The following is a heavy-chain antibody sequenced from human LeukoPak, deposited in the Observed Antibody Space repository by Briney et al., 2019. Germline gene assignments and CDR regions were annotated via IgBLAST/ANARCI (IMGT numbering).Heavy chain of an antibody. J-gene: IGHJ3*02. CDR1: GYTFTTCA. D-gene: IGHD6-19*01. V-gene: IGHV1-3*01. CDR3: TIGLAGDWDAFDI. Sequence: GASVKVSCRSSGYTFTTCAVHWVRQAPGQRLEWMGWIHADSGKTKYSQKLQGRVAIARDTSASTIYREVTSLRIEDTAVYFCTIGLAGDWDAFDIWGLGTMVTVSS. CDR2: IHADSGKT.